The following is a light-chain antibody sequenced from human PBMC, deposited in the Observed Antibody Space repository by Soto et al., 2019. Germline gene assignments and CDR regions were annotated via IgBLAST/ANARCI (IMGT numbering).Light chain of an antibody. J-gene: IGKJ4*01. CDR2: AAS. Sequence: DIQMTQSPSSLSASVGDRVTITCRASQGIRNDVGWYRQKPGKAPKRLIYAASSLQSGVPSRFSRSGVEQEFTLPNSRLQPEDCATYCCLQHSTYELTFGGGTKV. V-gene: IGKV1-17*01. CDR1: QGIRND. CDR3: LQHSTYELT.